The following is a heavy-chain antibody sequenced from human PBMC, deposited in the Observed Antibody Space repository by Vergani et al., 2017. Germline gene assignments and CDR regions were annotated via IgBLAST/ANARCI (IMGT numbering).Heavy chain of an antibody. V-gene: IGHV5-51*01. CDR2: IYPTDSDT. D-gene: IGHD3-22*01. CDR1: GYSFSDYW. CDR3: ARLYGRDSSGSKYFDY. Sequence: EVQLVQSGAEVKKPGESLKISCKGSGYSFSDYWIGWVRQMPGKGLEWMGIIYPTDSDTRYSPSFQGQVTISADKSISTAYLQWSSLKASDTAMYYCARLYGRDSSGSKYFDYWGQGTLVTVSS. J-gene: IGHJ4*02.